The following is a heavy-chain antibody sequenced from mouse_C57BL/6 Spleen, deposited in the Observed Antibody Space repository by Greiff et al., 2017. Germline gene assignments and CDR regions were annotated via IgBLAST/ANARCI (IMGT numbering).Heavy chain of an antibody. J-gene: IGHJ3*01. CDR1: GFTFSSYA. D-gene: IGHD3-2*02. V-gene: IGHV5-4*01. CDR3: AREGAQAFAY. Sequence: DVHLVESGGGLVKPGGSLKLSCAASGFTFSSYAMSWVRQTPEKRLEWVATISDGGSYTYYPDNVKGRFTISRDNAKNNLYLQMSHLKSEDTAMYYCAREGAQAFAYWGQGTLVTVSA. CDR2: ISDGGSYT.